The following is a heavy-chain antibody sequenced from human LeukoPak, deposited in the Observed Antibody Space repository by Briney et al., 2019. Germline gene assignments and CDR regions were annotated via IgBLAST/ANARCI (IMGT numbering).Heavy chain of an antibody. CDR1: GDSMISTNW. Sequence: SGTLSLTCAVSGDSMISTNWRSWVRQPPGKGLELIGEIYHTGSTNYNPSLQSRVTISIDKSKNQFSLRLSSVTAADTAFYYCARRGGFFDFWGQGTLVTVSS. D-gene: IGHD3-16*01. J-gene: IGHJ4*02. CDR3: ARRGGFFDF. V-gene: IGHV4-4*02. CDR2: IYHTGST.